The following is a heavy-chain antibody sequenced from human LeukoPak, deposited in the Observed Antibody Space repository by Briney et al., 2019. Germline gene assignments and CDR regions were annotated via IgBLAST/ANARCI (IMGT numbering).Heavy chain of an antibody. J-gene: IGHJ4*02. CDR1: GFTVSSSY. CDR3: ARAPNYGDYGGQ. V-gene: IGHV3-53*01. D-gene: IGHD4-17*01. Sequence: GGSLRLSCAASGFTVSSSYMIWVRQAPAKGLERVSLIHGGGTTYYADSVKGRFTISSDSSKNTVYLEMNSLRAEDTAVYYCARAPNYGDYGGQWGRGTLVTVSS. CDR2: IHGGGTT.